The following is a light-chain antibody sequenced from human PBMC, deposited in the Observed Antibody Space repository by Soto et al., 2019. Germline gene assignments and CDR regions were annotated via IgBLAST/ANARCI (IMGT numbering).Light chain of an antibody. Sequence: DIQMTQSPSTLSASVGDRVTITCRASQSVSNWLAWYQQKPGKAPKLLIYDASNLERGVPSRFSGSGPGTQFTLTIRSLQPDDFATYYCQQYNSYSRAFGQGTKVDIK. CDR3: QQYNSYSRA. CDR2: DAS. J-gene: IGKJ1*01. V-gene: IGKV1-5*01. CDR1: QSVSNW.